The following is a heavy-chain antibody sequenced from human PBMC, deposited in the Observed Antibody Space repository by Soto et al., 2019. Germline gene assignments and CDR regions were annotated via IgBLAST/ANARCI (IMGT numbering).Heavy chain of an antibody. D-gene: IGHD3-10*01. CDR1: GGSISSYY. Sequence: TSETLSLTCAVSGGSISSYYWGWIRQPPGKGLEWIGYIYYSGSTNYNPSLKSRVTISVDTSKNQFSLKLSSVTAADTAVYYCARVWGYYFDYWGQGTLVTISS. J-gene: IGHJ4*02. V-gene: IGHV4-59*01. CDR2: IYYSGST. CDR3: ARVWGYYFDY.